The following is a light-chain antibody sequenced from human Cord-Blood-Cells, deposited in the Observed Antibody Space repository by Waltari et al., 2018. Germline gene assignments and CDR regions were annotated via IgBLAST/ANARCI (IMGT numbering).Light chain of an antibody. Sequence: QSALTQPASVSGSPGQSITISCTGTSSDVGGYNYVSWYQQHPGKAPKLMIYDVSNRPSGVSNRFSGSKSCNTASLTISGLQAEDEADYYCSSYTSSRRVFGGGTKLTVL. CDR3: SSYTSSRRV. CDR2: DVS. V-gene: IGLV2-14*01. J-gene: IGLJ2*01. CDR1: SSDVGGYNY.